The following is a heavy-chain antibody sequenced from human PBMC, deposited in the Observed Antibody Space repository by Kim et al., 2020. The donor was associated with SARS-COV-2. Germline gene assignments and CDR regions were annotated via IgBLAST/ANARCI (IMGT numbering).Heavy chain of an antibody. Sequence: SETLSLTCTVSGGSISSYYWSWIRQPPGKGLEWIGYIYYSGSTNYNPSLKSRVTISVDTSKNQFSLKLSSVTAADTAVYYCARDSYSSSWYNPGYWGQGTLVTVSS. D-gene: IGHD6-13*01. J-gene: IGHJ4*02. CDR3: ARDSYSSSWYNPGY. V-gene: IGHV4-59*01. CDR2: IYYSGST. CDR1: GGSISSYY.